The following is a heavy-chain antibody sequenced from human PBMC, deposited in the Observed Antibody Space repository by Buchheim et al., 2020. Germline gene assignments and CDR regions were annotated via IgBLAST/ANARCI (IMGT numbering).Heavy chain of an antibody. CDR1: GGAISNSNW. J-gene: IGHJ5*02. V-gene: IGHV4-4*02. D-gene: IGHD2-2*01. CDR3: ARPLGGRSSTSCYSGGMWFDP. CDR2: IYHSGST. Sequence: QVQLQESGPGLVKPSGTLSLTCAVSGGAISNSNWWSWVRQPPGKGLEWIGEIYHSGSTNYNPSLKSRVTISVDKSKNQFSLKLSSVTAADTAVYYCARPLGGRSSTSCYSGGMWFDPWGQGTL.